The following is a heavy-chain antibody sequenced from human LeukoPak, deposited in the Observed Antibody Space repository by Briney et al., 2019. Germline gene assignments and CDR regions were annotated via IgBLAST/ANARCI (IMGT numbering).Heavy chain of an antibody. CDR1: GFTFSSYA. CDR2: ISYDGSNK. D-gene: IGHD5-18*01. Sequence: GGSLRLSCAASGFTFSSYAMRWVRQAPGKGLEWVAVISYDGSNKYYADSVKGRFTISRDNSKNTLYLQMNSLRAEDTAVYYCAREGGYSYGYGDYWSQGTLVTVSS. V-gene: IGHV3-30*04. CDR3: AREGGYSYGYGDY. J-gene: IGHJ4*02.